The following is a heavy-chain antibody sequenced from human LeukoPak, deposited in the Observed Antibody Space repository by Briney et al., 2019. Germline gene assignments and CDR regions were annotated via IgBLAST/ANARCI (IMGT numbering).Heavy chain of an antibody. D-gene: IGHD4-17*01. CDR2: ISGSGGST. V-gene: IGHV3-23*01. J-gene: IGHJ4*02. CDR3: AKRCGDVAYYFDY. CDR1: GFTLSSYA. Sequence: GGSLRLSCAASGFTLSSYAMSWVRQAPGKGLEWVSAISGSGGSTYYADSVKGRFTISRDNSENTLYLQMNSLRAEDTAVYYCAKRCGDVAYYFDYWGQGTLVTVSS.